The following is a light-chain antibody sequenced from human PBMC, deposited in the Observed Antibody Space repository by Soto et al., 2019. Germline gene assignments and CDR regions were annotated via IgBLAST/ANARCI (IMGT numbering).Light chain of an antibody. Sequence: DIQMTQSPSTLSASVGDRVTITCRASQSISSWLVWYQQKPGKAPTLVIYKASSLDRGVPSRFSGSGSGTEFTLTISSLEPDDFATYYCQQYDDYSVTFGGGTKVEIK. J-gene: IGKJ4*01. CDR3: QQYDDYSVT. CDR2: KAS. V-gene: IGKV1-5*03. CDR1: QSISSW.